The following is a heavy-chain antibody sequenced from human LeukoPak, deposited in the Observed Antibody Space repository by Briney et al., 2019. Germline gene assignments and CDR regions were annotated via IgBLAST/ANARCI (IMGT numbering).Heavy chain of an antibody. CDR1: GFTVSSNY. V-gene: IGHV3-66*02. J-gene: IGHJ5*02. D-gene: IGHD1-7*01. CDR2: IYSGGST. Sequence: PGGSLRLSCAASGFTVSSNYMSWVRQAPGKGLEWVSVIYSGGSTYYADSMKGRFTISRDNSKNTLYLQMNSLRAEDTAVYYCARRRYRWNYEGSYNWFDPWGQGTLVTVSS. CDR3: ARRRYRWNYEGSYNWFDP.